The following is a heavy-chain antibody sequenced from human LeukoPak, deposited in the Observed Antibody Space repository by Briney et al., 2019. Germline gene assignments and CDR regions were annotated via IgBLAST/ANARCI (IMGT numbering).Heavy chain of an antibody. CDR1: GGSFSGYY. CDR2: INHSGST. CDR3: ARDWQQLVLNYYYMDV. D-gene: IGHD6-13*01. Sequence: TSEALSLTCAVYGGSFSGYYWSWIRQPPGKGLGWIGEINHSGSTNYNPSLKSRVTISVDKSKNQCSLKLSSVTAADTAVYYCARDWQQLVLNYYYMDVWGKGTTVTVSS. J-gene: IGHJ6*03. V-gene: IGHV4-34*01.